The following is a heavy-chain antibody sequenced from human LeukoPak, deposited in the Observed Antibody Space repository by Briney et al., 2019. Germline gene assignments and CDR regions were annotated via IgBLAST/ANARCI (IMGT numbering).Heavy chain of an antibody. D-gene: IGHD3-22*01. CDR2: IVPIFGTA. CDR3: ASWYYYDSSGSRYYFDY. Sequence: SVKVSCRASGGTLSSNAISWVRQAPGQGLEWMGGIVPIFGTANYAQKFQGRVTITTDESTSTAYMELSSLRSEDTAVYYCASWYYYDSSGSRYYFDYWGQGTLVTVSS. V-gene: IGHV1-69*05. CDR1: GGTLSSNA. J-gene: IGHJ4*02.